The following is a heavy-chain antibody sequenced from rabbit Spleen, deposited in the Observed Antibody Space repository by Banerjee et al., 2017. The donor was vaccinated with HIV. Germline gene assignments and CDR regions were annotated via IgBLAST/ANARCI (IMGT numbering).Heavy chain of an antibody. D-gene: IGHD2-1*01. Sequence: QQQLEESGGGLVQPEGSLTLTCTASGFSFSSGYDMCWVRQAPGKGLEWIACINAVTGRAVYASWAIGRFTFSKTSSTTVTLQMTSLTVADTATYFCARGSATMTMVITGYFFNLWGPGTLVTVS. CDR3: ARGSATMTMVITGYFFNL. V-gene: IGHV1S45*01. CDR1: GFSFSSGYD. CDR2: INAVTGRA. J-gene: IGHJ4*01.